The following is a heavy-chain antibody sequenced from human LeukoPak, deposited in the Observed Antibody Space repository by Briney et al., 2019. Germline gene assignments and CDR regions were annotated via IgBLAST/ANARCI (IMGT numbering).Heavy chain of an antibody. Sequence: SETLSLTCTVSGGSISSYYWSWIRQPPGKGLEWIGEINHSGSTNYNPSLKSRVTISVDTSKNQFSLKLSSVTAADTAVYYCAVVVVAAPVYWGQGTLVTVSS. J-gene: IGHJ4*02. D-gene: IGHD2-15*01. V-gene: IGHV4-34*01. CDR3: AVVVVAAPVY. CDR2: INHSGST. CDR1: GGSISSYY.